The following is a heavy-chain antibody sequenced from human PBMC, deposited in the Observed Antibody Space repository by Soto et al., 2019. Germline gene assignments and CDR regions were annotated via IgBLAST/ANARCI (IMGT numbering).Heavy chain of an antibody. Sequence: ASVKVSCKASGYTFTSYDINWVRQATGQGLEWMGWMNPNSGNTGYAQKFQGRVTMTRNTSISTAYMELSSLRSEDTAVYYCALLATVQALFDPWGQGTLVTVSS. J-gene: IGHJ5*02. V-gene: IGHV1-8*01. CDR2: MNPNSGNT. CDR1: GYTFTSYD. D-gene: IGHD2-15*01. CDR3: ALLATVQALFDP.